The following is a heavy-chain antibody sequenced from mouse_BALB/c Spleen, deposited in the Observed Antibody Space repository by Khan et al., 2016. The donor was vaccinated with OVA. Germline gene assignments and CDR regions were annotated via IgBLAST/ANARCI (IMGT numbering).Heavy chain of an antibody. CDR3: ARLAYYYDSEGFAY. CDR1: GFTFSTYG. Sequence: EVQGVESGGDFVRPGGSLKLSCAASGFTFSTYGMSWVRQTPDKRLEWVATINTGGAYTYYPDSVKGRFTISRDNTKNTLYLQLSRLKSEDTAIYYCARLAYYYDSEGFAYWGQGTLVTVSA. D-gene: IGHD1-1*01. J-gene: IGHJ3*01. V-gene: IGHV5-6*01. CDR2: INTGGAYT.